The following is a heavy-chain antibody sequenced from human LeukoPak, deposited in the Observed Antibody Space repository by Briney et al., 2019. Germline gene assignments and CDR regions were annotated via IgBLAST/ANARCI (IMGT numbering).Heavy chain of an antibody. CDR3: VRTGAYDYVWGSYDFDY. CDR1: GFTFSSYG. CDR2: IWYDGSNK. D-gene: IGHD3-16*01. Sequence: PGGSLRLSCAASGFTFSSYGMHWVRQAPGKGLEWVAVIWYDGSNKYYADSVKGRFTISRDNSKNTLYLQMNSLRAEDTAVYYCVRTGAYDYVWGSYDFDYWGQGTLVTVSS. J-gene: IGHJ4*02. V-gene: IGHV3-33*01.